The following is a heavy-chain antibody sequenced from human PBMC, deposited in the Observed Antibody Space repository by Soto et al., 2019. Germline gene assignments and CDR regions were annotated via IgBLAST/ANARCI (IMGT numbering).Heavy chain of an antibody. CDR2: IYNSGIT. D-gene: IGHD3-3*01. CDR1: GGSISSGDYS. CDR3: ARGVTVFGLVSRFWFDP. V-gene: IGHV4-30-4*01. J-gene: IGHJ5*02. Sequence: SETLSLTCTVSGGSISSGDYSWSWVRQSPGKGLEWIGHIYNSGITYYNPSPKSRVVISIDTSRNQFSLRLNSLTAADRAVYFCARGVTVFGLVSRFWFDPWGQGTVVTVSS.